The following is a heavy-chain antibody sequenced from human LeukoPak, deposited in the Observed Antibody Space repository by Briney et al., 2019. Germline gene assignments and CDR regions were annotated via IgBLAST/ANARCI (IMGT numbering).Heavy chain of an antibody. CDR3: ARTYYYDSSGYSFDY. J-gene: IGHJ4*02. V-gene: IGHV4-4*07. D-gene: IGHD3-22*01. CDR2: IYTSRNT. Sequence: SETLSLTCTVSGGSINTYYWSWIRQPAGKGLEWIGRIYTSRNTNYNASLQSRVTMSVDTSKNQFSLKLSSVTAADTAVYYCARTYYYDSSGYSFDYWGQGTLVTVSS. CDR1: GGSINTYY.